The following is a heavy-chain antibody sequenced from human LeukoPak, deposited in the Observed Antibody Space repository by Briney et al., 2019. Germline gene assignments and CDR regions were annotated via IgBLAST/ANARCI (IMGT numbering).Heavy chain of an antibody. J-gene: IGHJ4*02. CDR1: GFTFSSYS. V-gene: IGHV3-48*01. D-gene: IGHD2-8*01. Sequence: PGGSLRLSCVAFGFTFSSYSMSCVRQAPGKGLEWVSYISSSSSTIYYADSVKGRFTISRDNAKNSLYLHMNSLRAEYTAVYNCARDNGPLDYWGEGTLVTVSS. CDR2: ISSSSSTI. CDR3: ARDNGPLDY.